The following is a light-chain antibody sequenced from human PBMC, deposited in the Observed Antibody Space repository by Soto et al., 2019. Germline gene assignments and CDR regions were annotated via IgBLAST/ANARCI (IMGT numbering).Light chain of an antibody. CDR3: QQCDRSPWT. CDR2: GAS. V-gene: IGKV3-20*01. J-gene: IGKJ1*01. Sequence: EIVLTQSPGTLSLSPGERATLSCRASQTINSNYLVWFQQKPGQAPRLLTYGASSRATGIPDRFSGSGSGTDFTLTISSLEPEDFAVYYCQQCDRSPWTFGQGTKVDIK. CDR1: QTINSNY.